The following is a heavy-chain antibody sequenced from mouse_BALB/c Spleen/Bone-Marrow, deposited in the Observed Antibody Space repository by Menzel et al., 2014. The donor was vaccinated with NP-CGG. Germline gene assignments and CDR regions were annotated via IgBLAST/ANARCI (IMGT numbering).Heavy chain of an antibody. Sequence: EVQGVESGPELVKPGASMKISCKASGYSFTGYTMNWVKQSHGKSLEWIGLINPYNGGTSYNQKFKGKATLTVDKSSNTAYMELLSLTSEDSAVYYCTRMDGNYLYYYAMDYWGQGTSVTASS. CDR2: INPYNGGT. J-gene: IGHJ4*01. V-gene: IGHV1-18*01. CDR3: TRMDGNYLYYYAMDY. CDR1: GYSFTGYT. D-gene: IGHD2-1*01.